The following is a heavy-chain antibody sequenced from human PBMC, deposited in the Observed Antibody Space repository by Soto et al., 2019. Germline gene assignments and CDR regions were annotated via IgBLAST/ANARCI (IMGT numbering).Heavy chain of an antibody. CDR2: IIPIFGTA. V-gene: IGHV1-69*13. D-gene: IGHD3-22*01. Sequence: SVEVSCRASGGTFSSYAISWVRQAPGQGLEWMGGIIPIFGTANYAQKFQGRVTITADESTSTAYMELSSLRSEDTAVYYCARLKRDYYDSTDYYYYGMDVWGQGTTVTVSS. J-gene: IGHJ6*02. CDR1: GGTFSSYA. CDR3: ARLKRDYYDSTDYYYYGMDV.